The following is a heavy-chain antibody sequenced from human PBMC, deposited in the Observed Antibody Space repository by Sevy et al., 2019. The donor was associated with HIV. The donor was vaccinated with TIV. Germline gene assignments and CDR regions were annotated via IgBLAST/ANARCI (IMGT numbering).Heavy chain of an antibody. CDR1: GFMFSNYA. D-gene: IGHD2-21*02. Sequence: GGSLRLSCATSGFMFSNYAMHWVRQAPGKGLEWVALISYDGSKRYYADSGKGRFTISRDNSKYTLYVQMNSLKTEDTAVYYCARIVTGGSYVCGMDVWGQGTTVTVSS. J-gene: IGHJ6*02. V-gene: IGHV3-30-3*01. CDR2: ISYDGSKR. CDR3: ARIVTGGSYVCGMDV.